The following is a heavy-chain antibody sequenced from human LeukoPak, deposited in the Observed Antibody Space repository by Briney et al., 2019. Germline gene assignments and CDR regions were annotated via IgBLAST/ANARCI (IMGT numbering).Heavy chain of an antibody. D-gene: IGHD2-8*01. V-gene: IGHV3-74*01. CDR3: ARWVQMAWFDP. CDR1: GFTFSSYW. Sequence: PGGSLRLSCAASGFTFSSYWMYWVRQASGKGLVWVSRINGDGTTTNYADSVKGRFTISRDNAKNTLYLQMNSLRAEDTDVNYCARWVQMAWFDPWGQGTLVTVSS. CDR2: INGDGTTT. J-gene: IGHJ5*02.